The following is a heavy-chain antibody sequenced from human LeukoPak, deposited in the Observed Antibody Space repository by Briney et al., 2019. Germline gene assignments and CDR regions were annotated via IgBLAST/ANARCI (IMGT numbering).Heavy chain of an antibody. CDR2: IYYSGST. V-gene: IGHV4-39*06. CDR1: GGSIGSSSYY. J-gene: IGHJ4*02. D-gene: IGHD3-10*01. CDR3: ARDLELLWFGESIDYFDY. Sequence: PSETLSLTCTVSGGSIGSSSYYWGWIRQPPGQGLEWIGSIYYSGSTYYNPSLKSRVTILVDTSKNQFALKLSSVTAADTAVYYCARDLELLWFGESIDYFDYWGQGTLVTVSS.